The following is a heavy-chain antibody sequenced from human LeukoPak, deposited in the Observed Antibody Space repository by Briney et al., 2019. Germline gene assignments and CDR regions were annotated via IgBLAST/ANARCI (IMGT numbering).Heavy chain of an antibody. J-gene: IGHJ6*03. Sequence: SETLSLTCAVYGGSFSGYYWSWIRQPPGKGLEWIGKINHSGSTNYNPSLKSRVTISVDTSKNQFSLKLSSVTAADTAVYYCARDSSSWSTYYYMDVWGKGTTVTVSS. V-gene: IGHV4-34*01. CDR3: ARDSSSWSTYYYMDV. CDR1: GGSFSGYY. D-gene: IGHD6-13*01. CDR2: INHSGST.